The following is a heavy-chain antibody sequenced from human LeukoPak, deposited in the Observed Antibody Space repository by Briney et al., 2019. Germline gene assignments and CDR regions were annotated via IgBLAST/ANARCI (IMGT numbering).Heavy chain of an antibody. Sequence: GGSLRLSCAASGFTFSSYSMNWVRQAPGKGLEWVSSISSSSSYIYYADSVKGRFTISRDNAKNSLYLQMNSLRAEDTAVYYCARSGYDFWSGYYYMDVWGKGTTVTVSS. CDR2: ISSSSSYI. CDR1: GFTFSSYS. CDR3: ARSGYDFWSGYYYMDV. V-gene: IGHV3-21*01. D-gene: IGHD3-3*01. J-gene: IGHJ6*03.